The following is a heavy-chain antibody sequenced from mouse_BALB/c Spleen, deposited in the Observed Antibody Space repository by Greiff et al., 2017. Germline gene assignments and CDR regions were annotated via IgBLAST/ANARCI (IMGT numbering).Heavy chain of an antibody. V-gene: IGHV1S81*02. D-gene: IGHD1-1*01. J-gene: IGHJ2*01. CDR3: TRSRYYEPYFDY. Sequence: QVQLQQSGAELVKPGASVKLSCKASGYTFTSYYMYWVKQRPGQGLEWIGEINPSNGGTNFNEKFKSKATLTVDKSSSTAYMQLSSLTSEDSAVYYCTRSRYYEPYFDYWGQGTTLTVSS. CDR2: INPSNGGT. CDR1: GYTFTSYY.